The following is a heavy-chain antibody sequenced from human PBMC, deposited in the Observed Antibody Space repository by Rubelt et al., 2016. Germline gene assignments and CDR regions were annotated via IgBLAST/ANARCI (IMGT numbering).Heavy chain of an antibody. CDR3: ARDVGGNSVLYYFDY. V-gene: IGHV1-18*01. D-gene: IGHD4-23*01. CDR1: GYTFTSYG. Sequence: QVQLVQSGAEVKKPGASVKVSCKASGYTFTSYGISWVRQAPGQGLEWMGWISAYNGNTNYAQKLRGRGTRTTDTSTRTAYMELRSLRSDDTAVYYCARDVGGNSVLYYFDYWGQGTLVTVSP. J-gene: IGHJ4*02. CDR2: ISAYNGNT.